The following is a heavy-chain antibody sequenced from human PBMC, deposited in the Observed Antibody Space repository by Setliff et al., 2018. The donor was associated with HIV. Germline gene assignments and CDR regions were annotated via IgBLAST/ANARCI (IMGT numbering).Heavy chain of an antibody. V-gene: IGHV3-48*04. Sequence: GGSLRLSCAASGFTFSRYAMNWVRQAPGKGLEWISYINLDSRAIYYADSVRGRFTVSRDNARDSLDLQMNSLTADDTGVYYCVRDTTSGWMLTEWGQGTLVTVSS. D-gene: IGHD2-2*01. CDR2: INLDSRAI. CDR1: GFTFSRYA. CDR3: VRDTTSGWMLTE. J-gene: IGHJ4*02.